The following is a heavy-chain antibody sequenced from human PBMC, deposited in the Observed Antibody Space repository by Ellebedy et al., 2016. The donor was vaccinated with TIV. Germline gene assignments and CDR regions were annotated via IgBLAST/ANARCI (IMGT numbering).Heavy chain of an antibody. V-gene: IGHV3-7*01. CDR3: AKDEGSGTWHY. CDR1: GFTFDKYW. Sequence: GGSLRLSCAASGFTFDKYWMSWVRQPPGRGLECVANIKEDGTEKYYVDSVRGRFTISRDNAKNSLYLQLNSLRAEDTAVYYCAKDEGSGTWHYWGQGALVTVSS. CDR2: IKEDGTEK. J-gene: IGHJ4*02. D-gene: IGHD3-10*01.